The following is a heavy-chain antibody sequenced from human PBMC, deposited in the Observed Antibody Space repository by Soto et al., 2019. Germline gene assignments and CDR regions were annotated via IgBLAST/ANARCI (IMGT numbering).Heavy chain of an antibody. V-gene: IGHV1-8*01. CDR1: GYTFTRYD. D-gene: IGHD6-19*01. Sequence: AASVKVSCKASGYTFTRYDINWVRQATGQGLEWMGWMNPNSGNTGYAQKFQGRVTMTRNTSISTAYMELSSLRSEDTAVYYCARGIRDFTHGCYYGMDVWGQGTTVTVSS. CDR3: ARGIRDFTHGCYYGMDV. CDR2: MNPNSGNT. J-gene: IGHJ6*02.